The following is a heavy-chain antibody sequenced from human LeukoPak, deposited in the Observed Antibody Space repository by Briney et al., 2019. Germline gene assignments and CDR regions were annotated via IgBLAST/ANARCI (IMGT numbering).Heavy chain of an antibody. Sequence: GGSLRLSCEASGSTFDNYAMSWVRQAPGKGLEWVASIKRDGSEKKYVDSVKGRFTISRDNAENSLFLQMNSLRADDAAVYYCARDNNADYWGQGTLVTVSS. V-gene: IGHV3-7*01. CDR3: ARDNNADY. CDR2: IKRDGSEK. CDR1: GSTFDNYA. J-gene: IGHJ4*01. D-gene: IGHD2-8*01.